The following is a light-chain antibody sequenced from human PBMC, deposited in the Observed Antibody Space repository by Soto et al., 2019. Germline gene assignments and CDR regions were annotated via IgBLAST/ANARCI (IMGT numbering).Light chain of an antibody. CDR1: QSVRNN. CDR2: GIS. V-gene: IGKV3-15*01. J-gene: IGKJ4*01. CDR3: QHYSDWPLT. Sequence: EIVMTQSPATLSVSPGERATLSCRASQSVRNNYLAWYQQKPGQPPRLLIYGISTRATGIPARFSGSGSGTEFTLTINSLQSEDFAVYYCQHYSDWPLTFGGGTKVDIK.